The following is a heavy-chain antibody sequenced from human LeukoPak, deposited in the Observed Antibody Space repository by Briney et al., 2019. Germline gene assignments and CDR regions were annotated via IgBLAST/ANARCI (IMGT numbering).Heavy chain of an antibody. J-gene: IGHJ4*02. CDR3: ARRADYHILTGFDY. Sequence: GESLKISCKGSGYNFTNYWISWVRQMPGKGLEWMGRIDPSNSYTNYSPPFQGHVTISADRSVSTAYLQWNSLKASDTAMYYCARRADYHILTGFDYWGQGTLVTVS. CDR2: IDPSNSYT. V-gene: IGHV5-10-1*01. D-gene: IGHD3-9*01. CDR1: GYNFTNYW.